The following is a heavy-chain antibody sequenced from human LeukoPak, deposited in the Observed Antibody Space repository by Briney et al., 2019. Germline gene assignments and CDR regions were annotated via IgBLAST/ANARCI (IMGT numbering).Heavy chain of an antibody. J-gene: IGHJ6*03. CDR2: IYHSGST. Sequence: SGTLSLTCAVSGGSISSSNWWSWVRQPPGKGLEWIGEIYHSGSTNYNPSLKSRVTISVDTSKNQFSLKLSSVTAADTAVYYCARVGYPYYYYYMDVWGKGTTVTVSS. CDR3: ARVGYPYYYYYMDV. D-gene: IGHD2-15*01. V-gene: IGHV4-4*02. CDR1: GGSISSSNW.